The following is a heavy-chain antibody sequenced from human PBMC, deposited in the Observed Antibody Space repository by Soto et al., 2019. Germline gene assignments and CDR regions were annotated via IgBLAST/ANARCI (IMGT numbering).Heavy chain of an antibody. CDR2: IYYSGST. J-gene: IGHJ5*02. Sequence: SETLSLTCTVSGVSINTYYWSWIRQPPGKGLEWIGYIYYSGSTNYNPSLKSRVTISVDTSKNHFSLKLTSVTPADTAVYYCARGRGWFDPWGQGTLVTVSS. V-gene: IGHV4-59*01. CDR1: GVSINTYY. CDR3: ARGRGWFDP.